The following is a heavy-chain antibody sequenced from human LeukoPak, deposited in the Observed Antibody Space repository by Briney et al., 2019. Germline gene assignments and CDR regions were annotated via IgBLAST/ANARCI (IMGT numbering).Heavy chain of an antibody. D-gene: IGHD1-26*01. V-gene: IGHV3-43*01. CDR1: GFTFDRYT. J-gene: IGHJ3*02. CDR2: VTRDGRTT. Sequence: GGSLRLSCAASGFTFDRYTMHWVRQAPGKALERVSFVTRDGRTTNYAYSVMGRFTISRDNSNKSLFLQLNDLRAEDTAVYYCARGGSYLSAFDIWGQGTMVTVSS. CDR3: ARGGSYLSAFDI.